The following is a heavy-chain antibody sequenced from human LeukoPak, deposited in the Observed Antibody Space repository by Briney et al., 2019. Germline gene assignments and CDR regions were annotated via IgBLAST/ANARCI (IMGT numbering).Heavy chain of an antibody. CDR2: IIPIFGTA. D-gene: IGHD2-15*01. V-gene: IGHV1-69*13. Sequence: ASVKVSCKASGGTFSSYAISWVRQAPGQGPEWMGGIIPIFGTANYAQKFQGRVTITADESTSTAYMELSSLRSEDTAVYYCARDLLRDVVVVAALGYWGQGTLVTVSS. CDR3: ARDLLRDVVVVAALGY. CDR1: GGTFSSYA. J-gene: IGHJ4*02.